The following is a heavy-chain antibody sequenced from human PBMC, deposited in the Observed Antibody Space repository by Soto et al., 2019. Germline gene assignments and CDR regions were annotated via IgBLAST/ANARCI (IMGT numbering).Heavy chain of an antibody. CDR3: ARGGSSDWQVALDI. V-gene: IGHV4-34*01. Sequence: QVQQQPWGAGLLKPSETLSLTCAVYAGSFSHYYWNWIRQSPGKGLEWIGKIKHSGSSNYNPSLRSRVSISVDMSKNQFSLRLTSVTAADTAMYYCARGGSSDWQVALDIWGQGTMVTVSS. CDR2: IKHSGSS. D-gene: IGHD6-19*01. J-gene: IGHJ3*02. CDR1: AGSFSHYY.